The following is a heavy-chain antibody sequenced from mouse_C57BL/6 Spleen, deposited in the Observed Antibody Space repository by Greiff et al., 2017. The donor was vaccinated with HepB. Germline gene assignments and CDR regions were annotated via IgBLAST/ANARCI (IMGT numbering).Heavy chain of an antibody. V-gene: IGHV14-4*01. CDR2: IDPENGDT. J-gene: IGHJ4*01. CDR1: GFNIKDDY. CDR3: TGGYGYAMDY. Sequence: VQLKQSGAELVRPGASVKLSCTASGFNIKDDYMHWVKQRPEQGLEWIGWIDPENGDTEYASKFQGKATITADTSSNTAYLQLSSLTSEDTAVYYCTGGYGYAMDYWGQGTSVTVSS. D-gene: IGHD2-10*02.